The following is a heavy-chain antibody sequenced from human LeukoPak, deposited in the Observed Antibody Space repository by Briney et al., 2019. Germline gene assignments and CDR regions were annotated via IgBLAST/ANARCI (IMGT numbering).Heavy chain of an antibody. V-gene: IGHV3-48*03. J-gene: IGHJ1*01. CDR2: ISSSGSTI. CDR3: ARSLDSEYFQH. CDR1: GFTFSSYE. Sequence: GGSLRLSCAASGFTFSSYEMNWVRQAPGKGLEWVSYISSSGSTIYYADSVKGRFTISRDNAKNSLYLQMNSLRAEGTAVYYCARSLDSEYFQHWGQGTLVTVSS.